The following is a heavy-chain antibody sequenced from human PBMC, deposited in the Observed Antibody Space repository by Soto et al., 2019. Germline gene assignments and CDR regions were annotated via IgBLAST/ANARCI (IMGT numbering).Heavy chain of an antibody. CDR2: ISYSGNT. J-gene: IGHJ4*02. D-gene: IGHD3-10*01. CDR1: GGFINSGDYY. CDR3: AREGVTMFRGALDS. V-gene: IGHV4-30-4*01. Sequence: QVLLQESGPGLVKPSQTLSLTCAVSGGFINSGDYYWSWIRQPPGKALEWMGYISYSGNTYYNPSLRGRITVSIDTSKNRFSLRLTSVSAADTAVYYCAREGVTMFRGALDSWGQGTLVTVSS.